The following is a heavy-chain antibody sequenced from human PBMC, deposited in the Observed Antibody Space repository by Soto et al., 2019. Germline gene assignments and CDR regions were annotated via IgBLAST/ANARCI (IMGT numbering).Heavy chain of an antibody. V-gene: IGHV3-30-3*01. Sequence: GGSLRLSCAASGFTFSSYAMHWVRQAPGKGLEWVAVISYDGSNKYYADSVKGRFTISRDNSKNTLYLQMNSLRAEDTAVYYCARDFSGGDYDFWSGFAPARYGMDVWGQGTTVTVSS. CDR2: ISYDGSNK. D-gene: IGHD3-3*01. CDR3: ARDFSGGDYDFWSGFAPARYGMDV. J-gene: IGHJ6*02. CDR1: GFTFSSYA.